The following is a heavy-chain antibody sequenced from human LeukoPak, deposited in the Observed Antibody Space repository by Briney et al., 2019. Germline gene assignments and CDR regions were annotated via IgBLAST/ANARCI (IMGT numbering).Heavy chain of an antibody. J-gene: IGHJ5*02. CDR1: GYTLTELS. CDR3: ATAAMIVHPWVWFDP. CDR2: FDPEDGET. D-gene: IGHD3-22*01. V-gene: IGHV1-24*01. Sequence: ASVKVSCKVSGYTLTELSMHWVRQAPGKGLEWMGGFDPEDGETIYAQKFQGRVTMTEDTSTDTAYMELSSLRSEDTAVYYCATAAMIVHPWVWFDPWGQGALVTVSS.